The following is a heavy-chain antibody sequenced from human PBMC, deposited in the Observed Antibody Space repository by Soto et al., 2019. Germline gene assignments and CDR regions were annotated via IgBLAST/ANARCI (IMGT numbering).Heavy chain of an antibody. Sequence: GGSLRLSCAASGFTVSINYMSWVRQAPGKGLEWVSVIYSGGSTYYADSVEGRFTISRDNSKNTLYLQLKSLRADDTAVYSCLRDGGSYGVDASDIWGQGTMVPVSS. CDR3: LRDGGSYGVDASDI. D-gene: IGHD1-26*01. V-gene: IGHV3-53*01. J-gene: IGHJ3*02. CDR2: IYSGGST. CDR1: GFTVSINY.